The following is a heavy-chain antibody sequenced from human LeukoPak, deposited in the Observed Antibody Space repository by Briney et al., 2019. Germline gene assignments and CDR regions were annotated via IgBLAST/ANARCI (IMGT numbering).Heavy chain of an antibody. J-gene: IGHJ4*02. D-gene: IGHD6-13*01. V-gene: IGHV3-64*01. CDR3: ARVPSYAAAGPFDY. CDR1: GFTFSTYA. Sequence: HPGGSLRLSCAASGFTFSTYAMHWVRQAPGKGLEYVSAISSNGGSTYYANSVKGSFTISRDNSKNTLYLQMGSLRAEDMAVYYCARVPSYAAAGPFDYWGQGTLVTVSS. CDR2: ISSNGGST.